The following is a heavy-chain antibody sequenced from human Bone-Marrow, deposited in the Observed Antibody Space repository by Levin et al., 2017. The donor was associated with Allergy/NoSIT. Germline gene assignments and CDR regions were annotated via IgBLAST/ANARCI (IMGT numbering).Heavy chain of an antibody. CDR3: ARAPVSYYSDSTAYFSFDI. V-gene: IGHV4-30-2*01. CDR1: GASITTPDYS. Sequence: PSQTLSLTCTVSGASITTPDYSWTWIRQPPGKGLEWIGYIYQNGDTYYNPSLRGRVSMSVDRSRRQFSLKLNSVTAADTAVYYCARAPVSYYSDSTAYFSFDIWGQGTEVTVSS. D-gene: IGHD3-22*01. J-gene: IGHJ3*02. CDR2: IYQNGDT.